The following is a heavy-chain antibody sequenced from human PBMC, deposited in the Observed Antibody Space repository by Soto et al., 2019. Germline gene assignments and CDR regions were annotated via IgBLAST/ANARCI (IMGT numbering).Heavy chain of an antibody. CDR3: ARDMVRVVITPVGAFDI. Sequence: SETLSLTCTVSGGSISSGGYYWSWILHHPGKGLEWIGYIYYSGSTYYNPSLKSRVTISVDTSKNQFSLKLSSVTAADTAVYYCARDMVRVVITPVGAFDIWGQGTMVTVSS. J-gene: IGHJ3*02. D-gene: IGHD3-10*01. V-gene: IGHV4-31*03. CDR2: IYYSGST. CDR1: GGSISSGGYY.